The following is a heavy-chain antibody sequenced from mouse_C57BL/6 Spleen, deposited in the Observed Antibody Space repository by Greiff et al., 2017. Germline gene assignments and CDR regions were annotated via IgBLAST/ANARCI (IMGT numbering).Heavy chain of an antibody. V-gene: IGHV1-15*01. CDR1: GYTFTDYE. J-gene: IGHJ2*02. CDR2: IDPETGGT. Sequence: QVQLQQSGAELVRPGASVTLSCKASGYTFTDYEMHWVKQTPVHGLEWIGAIDPETGGTAYNQKFKGKAILTADKSSSTAYMELRSPTSEDSAVYYCTRLANWDVGGFDYWGQGTSRTVSS. D-gene: IGHD4-1*01. CDR3: TRLANWDVGGFDY.